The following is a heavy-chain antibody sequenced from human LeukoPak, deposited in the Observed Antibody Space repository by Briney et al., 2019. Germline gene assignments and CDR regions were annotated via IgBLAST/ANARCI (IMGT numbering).Heavy chain of an antibody. V-gene: IGHV3-30*02. J-gene: IGHJ6*02. CDR3: AKDSRYSSSWAASWSTIYYYGMDV. CDR1: GFTFRSNW. D-gene: IGHD6-13*01. CDR2: IRYDGSNK. Sequence: GGSLRLSCAASGFTFRSNWMHWVRQAPGKGLEWVAFIRYDGSNKYYADSVKGRFTISRDNSKNTLYLQMNSLRAEDTAVYYCAKDSRYSSSWAASWSTIYYYGMDVWGQGTTVTVSS.